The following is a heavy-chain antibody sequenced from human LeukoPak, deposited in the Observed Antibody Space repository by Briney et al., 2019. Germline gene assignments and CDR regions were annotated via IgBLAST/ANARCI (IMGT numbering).Heavy chain of an antibody. Sequence: GGSLRLSCAASGFTFSSYAMSWVRQAPGKGLERVSAISGSGDSTYYADSVKGRFTISRDNSKNTLYLQMNSLRAEDTAVYYCAKNHPVVRGVTYRTYEGYYFDYWGQGTLVTVSS. CDR2: ISGSGDST. CDR1: GFTFSSYA. D-gene: IGHD3-10*01. CDR3: AKNHPVVRGVTYRTYEGYYFDY. V-gene: IGHV3-23*01. J-gene: IGHJ4*02.